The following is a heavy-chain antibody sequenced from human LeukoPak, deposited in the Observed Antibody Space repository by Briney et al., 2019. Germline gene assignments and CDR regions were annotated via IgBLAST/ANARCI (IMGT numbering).Heavy chain of an antibody. Sequence: GGSLRLSCAASGFTFSTYAMSWVRQAPGKGMERVSALSATGGSSYYANSVKGRFTISRDNSKNTLYLQMNSLRAEDTAVYYCARELTYDYVWGSYRYFDYWGQGTLVTVSS. J-gene: IGHJ4*02. V-gene: IGHV3-23*01. CDR2: LSATGGSS. CDR1: GFTFSTYA. CDR3: ARELTYDYVWGSYRYFDY. D-gene: IGHD3-16*02.